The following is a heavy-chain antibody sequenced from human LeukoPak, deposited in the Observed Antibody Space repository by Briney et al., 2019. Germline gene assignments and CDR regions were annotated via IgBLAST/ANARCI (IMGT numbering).Heavy chain of an antibody. CDR3: ARGWPRLRSVYWYFDL. CDR1: GGSIRTYY. J-gene: IGHJ2*01. CDR2: IYYSGST. V-gene: IGHV4-59*12. Sequence: SETLSLTCTVSGGSIRTYYWSWIRQPPGKGLEWIGYIYYSGSTNYNPSLKSRVTMSVDTSKNQFSLKLSSVTAADTAVYYCARGWPRLRSVYWYFDLWGRGTLVTVSS. D-gene: IGHD5-12*01.